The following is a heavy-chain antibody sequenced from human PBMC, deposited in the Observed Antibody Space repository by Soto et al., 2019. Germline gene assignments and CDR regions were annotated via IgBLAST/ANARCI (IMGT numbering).Heavy chain of an antibody. Sequence: SVKVSCKASGGTFSSYAISWVRQAPGQGLEWMGGIIPIFGTANYAQKFQGRVTITADKSTSTAYMELSSLRSEDTAVYYCARARITMIVVVMTSAFDIWGQGTMVTVS. J-gene: IGHJ3*02. D-gene: IGHD3-22*01. CDR3: ARARITMIVVVMTSAFDI. CDR1: GGTFSSYA. V-gene: IGHV1-69*06. CDR2: IIPIFGTA.